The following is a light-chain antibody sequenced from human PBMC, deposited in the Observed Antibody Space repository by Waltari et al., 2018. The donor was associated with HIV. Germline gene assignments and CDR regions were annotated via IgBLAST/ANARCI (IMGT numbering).Light chain of an antibody. CDR1: NIGSKS. J-gene: IGLJ1*01. V-gene: IGLV3-21*02. CDR2: DDS. CDR3: QGWDSSSDHYV. Sequence: SYVLTQPPSVSVAPGQTSRITCGGNNIGSKSVHWYQQKPGQAPVLVGYDDSDRPSGIPGRFSGSNSGNTATLTISRVEAGDEADYYCQGWDSSSDHYVFGTGTKVTVL.